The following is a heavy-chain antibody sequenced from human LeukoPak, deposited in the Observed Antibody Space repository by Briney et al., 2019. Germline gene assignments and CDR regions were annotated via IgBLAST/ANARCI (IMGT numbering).Heavy chain of an antibody. J-gene: IGHJ2*01. D-gene: IGHD6-19*01. Sequence: SETLSLTCTVSGGSISSYYWSWIRQPPGKGLEWIGYIYYSGSTNHNPSLKSRVTISVDTSKNQFSLKLSSVTAADTAVYYCARRESSGWHGVDLWGRGTLVTVSS. CDR1: GGSISSYY. CDR2: IYYSGST. CDR3: ARRESSGWHGVDL. V-gene: IGHV4-59*08.